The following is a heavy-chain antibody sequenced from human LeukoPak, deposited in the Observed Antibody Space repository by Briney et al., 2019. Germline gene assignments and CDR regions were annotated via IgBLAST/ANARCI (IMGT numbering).Heavy chain of an antibody. CDR3: AKDSGTPNYAFDI. J-gene: IGHJ3*02. CDR1: GFTFDDYA. Sequence: GGSLRLSCAASGFTFDDYAMHWVRQAPGKGLEWVSGISWNSGSIGYADSVKGRFTISRDNSKNTLYLQMNSLRAEDTAVYYCAKDSGTPNYAFDIWGQGTMVTVSS. CDR2: ISWNSGSI. D-gene: IGHD1-14*01. V-gene: IGHV3-9*01.